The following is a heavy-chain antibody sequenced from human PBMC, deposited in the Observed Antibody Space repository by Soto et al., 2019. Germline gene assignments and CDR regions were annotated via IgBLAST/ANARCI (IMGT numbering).Heavy chain of an antibody. CDR3: ARETAFKAWIIYYGSGSYRNGGWFDP. V-gene: IGHV4-59*01. CDR1: GGSISSYY. D-gene: IGHD3-10*01. J-gene: IGHJ5*02. CDR2: IYYSGST. Sequence: SETLSLTCTVSGGSISSYYWSWIRQPPGKGLEWIGYIYYSGSTNYNPSLKSRVTISVDTSKNQFSLKLSSVTAPDTAVYYCARETAFKAWIIYYGSGSYRNGGWFDPWGQGTLVTVSS.